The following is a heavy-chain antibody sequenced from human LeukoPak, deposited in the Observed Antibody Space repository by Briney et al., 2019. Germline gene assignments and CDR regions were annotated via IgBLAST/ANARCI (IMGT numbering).Heavy chain of an antibody. Sequence: GGSLGLSCAASGFTFSSYSMSWVRQAPGKGLEWVSSISGSGGRIDYADSVKGRFTISRDNSKNTLSLQMNSLTAEDTAVYYCAKNPRLEGWIYFDSWGQGILVTVSS. V-gene: IGHV3-23*01. CDR2: ISGSGGRI. J-gene: IGHJ4*02. D-gene: IGHD1-1*01. CDR3: AKNPRLEGWIYFDS. CDR1: GFTFSSYS.